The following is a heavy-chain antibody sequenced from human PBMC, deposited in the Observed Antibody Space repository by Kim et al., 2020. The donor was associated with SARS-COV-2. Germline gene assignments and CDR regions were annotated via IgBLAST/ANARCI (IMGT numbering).Heavy chain of an antibody. D-gene: IGHD5-18*01. CDR2: IRSKTYGGTT. J-gene: IGHJ4*02. V-gene: IGHV3-49*04. CDR1: GFSFGDYP. CDR3: TRDPRYIYGQRKYYLDY. Sequence: GGSLRLSCTTSGFSFGDYPMSWVRQAPGKGLEWVGFIRSKTYGGTTEYAASVKGRLTISRDDSNSIAYLQMNRLKTEDTAVYYCTRDPRYIYGQRKYYLDYRGQGTLVTVSS.